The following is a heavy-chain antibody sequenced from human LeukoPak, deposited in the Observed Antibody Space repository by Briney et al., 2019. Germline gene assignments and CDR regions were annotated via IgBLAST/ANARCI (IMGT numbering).Heavy chain of an antibody. CDR2: INTGGGT. CDR3: ARDLHEYYFDY. Sequence: PGGSLRLSCAASGFTFNNYAMTWVRQAPGKGLEWVSTINTGGGTYYAASVKGRFTLSRENSKNKLYLQMNSLRAEDTAVYYCARDLHEYYFDYWGQGTLVSVSS. CDR1: GFTFNNYA. J-gene: IGHJ4*02. V-gene: IGHV3-23*01.